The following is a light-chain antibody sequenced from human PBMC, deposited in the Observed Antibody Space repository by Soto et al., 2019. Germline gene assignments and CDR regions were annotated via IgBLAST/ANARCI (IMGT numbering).Light chain of an antibody. J-gene: IGKJ4*01. CDR2: AAS. CDR3: QQNDNFPLT. CDR1: QGITTC. Sequence: DIQMTQSPYTVSASVVDRVTITCRSSQGITTCLAWYQQKPGKTPRILIYAASDLQSGIPSRFSGSGSGTDFTLTISSLQPEDVAIYYCQQNDNFPLTFGGGTKVEIK. V-gene: IGKV1-12*01.